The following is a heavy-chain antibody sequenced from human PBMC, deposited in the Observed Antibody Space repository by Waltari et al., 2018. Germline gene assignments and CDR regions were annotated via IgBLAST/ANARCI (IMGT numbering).Heavy chain of an antibody. CDR3: AREYYYDSSGSIPTDGMDV. Sequence: QVQLVQSGAEVKKPGASVKVSCKASGYTFTSYGISWVRQAPGQGLEWMGWISAYNGNTNYAQKLQGRVTMTTDTSTSTAYMELRSLRSDDTAVYYCAREYYYDSSGSIPTDGMDVWGQGTTVTVSS. CDR1: GYTFTSYG. CDR2: ISAYNGNT. D-gene: IGHD3-22*01. V-gene: IGHV1-18*01. J-gene: IGHJ6*02.